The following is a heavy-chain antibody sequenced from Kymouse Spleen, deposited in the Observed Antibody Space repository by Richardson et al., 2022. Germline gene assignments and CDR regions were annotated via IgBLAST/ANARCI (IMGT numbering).Heavy chain of an antibody. CDR3: ARDRELRYFDWLFPYYGMDV. CDR1: GFTFSSYG. Sequence: QVQLVESGGGVVQPGRSLRLSCAASGFTFSSYGMHWVRQAPGKGLEWVAVIWYDGSNKYYADSVKGRFTISRDNSKNTLYLQMNSLRAEDTAVYYCARDRELRYFDWLFPYYGMDVWGQGTTVTVSS. V-gene: IGHV3-33*01. CDR2: IWYDGSNK. D-gene: IGHD3-9*01. J-gene: IGHJ6*02.